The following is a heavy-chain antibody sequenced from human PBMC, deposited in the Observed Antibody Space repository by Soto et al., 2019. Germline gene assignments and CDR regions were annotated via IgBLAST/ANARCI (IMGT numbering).Heavy chain of an antibody. Sequence: GGSLRLSCAASGFTFSSYSMNWVRQAPGKGLEWVSSISSSSSYIYYADSVKGRFTISRDNAKNSLYLQMNSLRAEDTAVYYCARDVDILTGYSQGGDAFDIWGQGTMVTVSS. J-gene: IGHJ3*02. CDR2: ISSSSSYI. CDR1: GFTFSSYS. V-gene: IGHV3-21*01. CDR3: ARDVDILTGYSQGGDAFDI. D-gene: IGHD3-9*01.